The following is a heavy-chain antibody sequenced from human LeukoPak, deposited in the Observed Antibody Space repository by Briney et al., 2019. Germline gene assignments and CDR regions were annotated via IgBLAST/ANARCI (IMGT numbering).Heavy chain of an antibody. CDR3: ARVQDGSSWYEYFQH. V-gene: IGHV3-21*01. J-gene: IGHJ1*01. CDR1: GFTFSAYS. D-gene: IGHD6-13*01. CDR2: ISSSSTYI. Sequence: GGSLRLSCAASGFTFSAYSMNWVRQAPGKGLEWVSSISSSSTYIYYADSVKGRFTISRDNAKNSLFLQMNSLRAEDTAVYYCARVQDGSSWYEYFQHWGQGTLVTVSS.